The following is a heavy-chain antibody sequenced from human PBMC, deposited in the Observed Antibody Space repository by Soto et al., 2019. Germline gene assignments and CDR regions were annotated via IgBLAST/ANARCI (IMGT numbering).Heavy chain of an antibody. V-gene: IGHV3-33*01. J-gene: IGHJ6*02. CDR1: GFTFTSYA. D-gene: IGHD2-15*01. CDR2: IWYDGSNK. Sequence: PGGSLRLSCAASGFTFTSYAMHWVRQAPGKGLEWVAVIWYDGSNKYYADSVKGRFTISRDDSKNTLYLQMNSLRSEDTGVYYCARGDREDILVVVGARPGEYGIDIWGQGTTVTVSS. CDR3: ARGDREDILVVVGARPGEYGIDI.